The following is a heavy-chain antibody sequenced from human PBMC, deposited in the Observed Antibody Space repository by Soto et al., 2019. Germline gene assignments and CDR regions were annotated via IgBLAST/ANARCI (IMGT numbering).Heavy chain of an antibody. CDR3: AKTGCIVVVVAGIGQFGMDV. D-gene: IGHD2-15*01. CDR1: GFTFSNCG. V-gene: IGHV3-30*18. CDR2: ISYDGSNK. J-gene: IGHJ6*02. Sequence: QVQLVESGGGVVQPGRSLRLSCAASGFTFSNCGMHWVRQAPGKGLEWVAVISYDGSNKYYGDSVKGRFTISRDNFKNTVSLQMNSRRSGDPAVDYCAKTGCIVVVVAGIGQFGMDVWGQWTTVMVSS.